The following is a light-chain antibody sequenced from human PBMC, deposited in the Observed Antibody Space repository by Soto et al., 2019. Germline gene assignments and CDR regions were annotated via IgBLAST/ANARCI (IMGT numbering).Light chain of an antibody. CDR2: DVN. CDR1: SSDVGEYNS. CDR3: ISYKTSDTYD. V-gene: IGLV2-14*01. Sequence: QSALTQPASVSGSPGQSITISCTGTSSDVGEYNSVAWYQQYPGKAPKLIIYDVNNRPSGVSNRFSGSKSGNTASLTISGLQAEDEADYHCISYKTSDTYDFGTGTQVSVL. J-gene: IGLJ6*01.